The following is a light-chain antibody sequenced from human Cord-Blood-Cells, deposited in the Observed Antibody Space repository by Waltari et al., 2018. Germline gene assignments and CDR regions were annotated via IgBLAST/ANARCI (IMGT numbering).Light chain of an antibody. J-gene: IGKJ2*02. V-gene: IGKV1-39*01. Sequence: DIQMTQSPSSLSASVGDRVTITCRASQSISSYLNWYQQKPGKAPKLLIYAASSLQSGVPSRFSGSGSGTDFTLTINSLQPEDFATYYCQQSYSTPCTFGQGTKLEIK. CDR1: QSISSY. CDR3: QQSYSTPCT. CDR2: AAS.